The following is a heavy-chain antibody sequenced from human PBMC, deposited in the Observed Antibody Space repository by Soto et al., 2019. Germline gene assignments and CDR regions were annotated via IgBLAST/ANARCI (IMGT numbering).Heavy chain of an antibody. CDR2: IYYSGST. J-gene: IGHJ4*02. D-gene: IGHD2-2*01. V-gene: IGHV4-30-4*01. Sequence: KNSETVSLTCTVSGGSISSGDYCWGWISQPPGKGLEWIGYIYYSGSTYYNPSLKSRVTISVDTSKNQFSLKLSSVTAADTAVYYCTAVPAAIARYGSSFVEGWGQGTLVTVSS. CDR3: TAVPAAIARYGSSFVEG. CDR1: GGSISSGDYC.